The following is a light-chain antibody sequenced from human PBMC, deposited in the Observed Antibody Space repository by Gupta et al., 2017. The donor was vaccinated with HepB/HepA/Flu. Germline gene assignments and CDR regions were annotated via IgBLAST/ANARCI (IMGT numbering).Light chain of an antibody. CDR3: QSYDSSLSGSV. Sequence: QSVLTQPPSVSGAPGQRVTISCTRSSSHIGTGYDVHWYQQRPGTAPNLLIYGNSNRPSGVPDRFSGSKSGTSASLAITGLQAEDEADYHCQSYDSSLSGSVFGGGTKLTVL. CDR2: GNS. J-gene: IGLJ2*01. V-gene: IGLV1-40*01. CDR1: SSHIGTGYD.